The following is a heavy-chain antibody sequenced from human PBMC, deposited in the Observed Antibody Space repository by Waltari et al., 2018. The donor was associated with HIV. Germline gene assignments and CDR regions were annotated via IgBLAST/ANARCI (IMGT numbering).Heavy chain of an antibody. D-gene: IGHD6-13*01. J-gene: IGHJ5*02. Sequence: QLQLQESGPGLVKPSETLSLTCTVSGGSISSTNYYWGWIRQPPGKGLGGIGNRYYSACSPTNPARKRRGTMSVGAAKNQFSRKRSSVTAADTAVYYCAGATQYSSSWTTQLRGWVDPWGQGTLVTVAS. CDR3: AGATQYSSSWTTQLRGWVDP. CDR1: GGSISSTNYY. V-gene: IGHV4-39*07. CDR2: RYYSACS.